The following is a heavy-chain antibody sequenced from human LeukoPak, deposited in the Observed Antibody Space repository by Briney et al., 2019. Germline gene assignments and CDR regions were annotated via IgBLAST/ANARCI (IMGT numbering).Heavy chain of an antibody. Sequence: PGGSLRLSCAASGFIFSDYYMSWIRQAPGKGLEWVSYIGSSGGTIFYADSLKGRFTISRDNVKNLLYLQMNSLRAEDTAVYYCARGRDSSSWLPLEHWGQGTLVTVSS. V-gene: IGHV3-11*04. D-gene: IGHD6-13*01. CDR1: GFIFSDYY. CDR2: IGSSGGTI. J-gene: IGHJ4*02. CDR3: ARGRDSSSWLPLEH.